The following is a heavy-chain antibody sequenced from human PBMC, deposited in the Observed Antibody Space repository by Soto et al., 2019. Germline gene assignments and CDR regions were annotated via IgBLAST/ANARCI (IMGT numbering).Heavy chain of an antibody. D-gene: IGHD6-19*01. CDR1: GCTVSSNY. CDR3: ARDYSSGYY. Sequence: GGSLRRSCAASGCTVSSNYMSWVRQAPGKGLEWVSVIYSGGSTYYADSVKGRFTISRDNSKNTLYLQMNSLRAEDTAVYYCARDYSSGYYWGQGTLVTVSS. V-gene: IGHV3-53*01. J-gene: IGHJ4*02. CDR2: IYSGGST.